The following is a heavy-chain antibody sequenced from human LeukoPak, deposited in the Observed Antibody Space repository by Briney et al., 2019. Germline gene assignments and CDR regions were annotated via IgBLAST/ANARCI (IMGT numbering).Heavy chain of an antibody. CDR1: GYTFTGYY. CDR3: ASRSCSSSPYYFDY. J-gene: IGHJ4*02. V-gene: IGHV1-2*02. Sequence: GASVKVSCKASGYTFTGYYMHWVRQAPGQGLEWMGWVNPNSGGTNYAQKFQGRVTMTRDTSISTAYMELSRLRSDDTAVYYCASRSCSSSPYYFDYWGQGTLVTVSS. CDR2: VNPNSGGT. D-gene: IGHD6-6*01.